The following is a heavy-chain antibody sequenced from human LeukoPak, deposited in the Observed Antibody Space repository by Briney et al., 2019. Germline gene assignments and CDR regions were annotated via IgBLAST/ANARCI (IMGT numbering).Heavy chain of an antibody. CDR3: ARGRNGVVVAD. D-gene: IGHD2-2*01. V-gene: IGHV3-33*01. CDR2: IWSDGSNK. J-gene: IGHJ4*02. CDR1: GFTFSSYG. Sequence: GRSLRLSCAASGFTFSSYGMHWVRQAPGKGLEWVAIIWSDGSNKYYADSVKGRFTISRDNSKNTLYLQMNSLRAEDTAVYYCARGRNGVVVADWGQGTLVTVSS.